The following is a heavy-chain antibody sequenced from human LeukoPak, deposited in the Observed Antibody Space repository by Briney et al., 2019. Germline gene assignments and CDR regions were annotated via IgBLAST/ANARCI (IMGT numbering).Heavy chain of an antibody. CDR1: GFTFSSYE. CDR3: AREYSSSYYFDY. CDR2: ISSSGRSI. D-gene: IGHD6-13*01. Sequence: GGSLRLSCAASGFTFSSYEMNWVRQAPGKGLEWVSYISSSGRSICYADSVKGRFTISRDNAKSSLYLQMNSLRDEDTAVYYCAREYSSSYYFDYWGQGTLVTVSS. V-gene: IGHV3-48*03. J-gene: IGHJ4*02.